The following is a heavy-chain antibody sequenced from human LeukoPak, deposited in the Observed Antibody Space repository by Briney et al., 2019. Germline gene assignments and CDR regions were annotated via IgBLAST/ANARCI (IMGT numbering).Heavy chain of an antibody. J-gene: IGHJ4*02. CDR1: GGSISSYY. D-gene: IGHD6-6*01. CDR3: ARDQVAARPDY. V-gene: IGHV4-59*12. CDR2: IYHSGST. Sequence: SETLSLTCTVSGGSISSYYWSWIRQPPGKGLEWIGYIYHSGSTYYNPSLKSRVTISVDRSKNQFSLKLSSVTAADTAVYYCARDQVAARPDYWGQGTLVTVSS.